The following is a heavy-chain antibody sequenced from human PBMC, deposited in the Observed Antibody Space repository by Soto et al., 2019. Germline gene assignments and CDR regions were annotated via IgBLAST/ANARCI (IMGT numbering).Heavy chain of an antibody. Sequence: SETLSLTCTVSGDSISSYYWSWIRQPPGTGLDWIGYIYYSGSTNYNPSLKSRVTISVDTSKNQISLKLSSVTAADTAVYYCARHASAEYCSGGSCLPDYWGQGTLVTVSS. D-gene: IGHD2-15*01. J-gene: IGHJ4*02. V-gene: IGHV4-59*08. CDR2: IYYSGST. CDR3: ARHASAEYCSGGSCLPDY. CDR1: GDSISSYY.